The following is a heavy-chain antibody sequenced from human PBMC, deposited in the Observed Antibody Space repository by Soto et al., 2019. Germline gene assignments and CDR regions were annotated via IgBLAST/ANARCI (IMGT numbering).Heavy chain of an antibody. V-gene: IGHV3-66*01. Sequence: PGGSLRLSCAASGFTVSTKYMSWVRQAPGKGLEWVSVIYSGGSTFYADSVRGRFTISRDNSKNTVNLQMNSLRAEDTAVYYCARDPWAADYWGPGTLVTVSS. D-gene: IGHD3-16*01. J-gene: IGHJ4*02. CDR2: IYSGGST. CDR3: ARDPWAADY. CDR1: GFTVSTKY.